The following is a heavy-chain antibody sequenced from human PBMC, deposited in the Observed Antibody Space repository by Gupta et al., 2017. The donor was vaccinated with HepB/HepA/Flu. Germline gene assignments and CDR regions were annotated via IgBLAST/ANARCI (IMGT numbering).Heavy chain of an antibody. V-gene: IGHV3-7*01. CDR3: ENGSG. CDR1: GFTFSTSW. D-gene: IGHD3-10*01. J-gene: IGHJ4*02. CDR2: INPDGSKK. Sequence: EMQLVESGGGLVQPGGSLRLSCAASGFTFSTSWMNWGRQAPGKGLAWVAKINPDGSKKYYVDSVEGRFTISRDNAKNSLYLQMNGLRAEDTAVYFCENGSGWGQGTLVTVSS.